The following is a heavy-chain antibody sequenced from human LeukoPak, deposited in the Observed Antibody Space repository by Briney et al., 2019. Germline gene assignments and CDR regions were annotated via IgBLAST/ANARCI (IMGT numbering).Heavy chain of an antibody. CDR2: ISSSSSAI. J-gene: IGHJ4*02. D-gene: IGHD1-1*01. CDR1: GFTFSSYS. CDR3: ARDQRATASTGSYFDY. Sequence: GGSLRLSCAASGFTFSSYSMNWVRQAPGKGLEWISYISSSSSAIFYADSVKGRFTISRDNAKNSLYLQMSSLRAEDTAVYYCARDQRATASTGSYFDYWGQGTLVTVSS. V-gene: IGHV3-48*01.